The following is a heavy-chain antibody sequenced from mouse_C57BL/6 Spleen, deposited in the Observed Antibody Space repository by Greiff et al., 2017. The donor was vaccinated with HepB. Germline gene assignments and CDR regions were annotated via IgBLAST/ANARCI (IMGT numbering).Heavy chain of an antibody. CDR3: ARWITTVVAPDAMDY. CDR1: GYSITSGYY. CDR2: ISYDGSN. J-gene: IGHJ4*01. Sequence: ESGPGLVKPSQSLSLTCSVTGYSITSGYYWNWIRQFPGNKLEWMGYISYDGSNNYNPSLKNRISITRDTSKNQFFLKLNSVTTEDTATYYCARWITTVVAPDAMDYWGQGTSVTVSS. D-gene: IGHD1-1*01. V-gene: IGHV3-6*01.